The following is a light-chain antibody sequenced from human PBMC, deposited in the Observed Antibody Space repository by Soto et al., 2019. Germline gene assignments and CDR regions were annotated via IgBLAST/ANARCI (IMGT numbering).Light chain of an antibody. CDR1: QSVSSNY. Sequence: EIVLTQSPGTLSLSPGERATLSCRASQSVSSNYLAWYQQKPGQAPRPLVYDASSRAPGIPDRFSGSGSGTDFTLTISRLEPEDCAVYYCQQYGSSPRTFGQGTKVEIK. CDR2: DAS. CDR3: QQYGSSPRT. V-gene: IGKV3-20*01. J-gene: IGKJ1*01.